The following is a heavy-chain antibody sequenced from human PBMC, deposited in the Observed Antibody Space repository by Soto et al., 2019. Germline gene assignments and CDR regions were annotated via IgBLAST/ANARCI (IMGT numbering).Heavy chain of an antibody. CDR3: ARGVHLSSGCDF. V-gene: IGHV1-8*01. Sequence: QVQLVQSGAEVKKPGASVKVSCKASGYTFTSYDIDWVRQAPGQGLQWMGWMNPSSGNTGFAPRFQGRFMMTRNTSTNTAYMELSSLSSEDTAVYYCARGVHLSSGCDFWGQGTPVTVSS. CDR1: GYTFTSYD. J-gene: IGHJ4*02. D-gene: IGHD6-19*01. CDR2: MNPSSGNT.